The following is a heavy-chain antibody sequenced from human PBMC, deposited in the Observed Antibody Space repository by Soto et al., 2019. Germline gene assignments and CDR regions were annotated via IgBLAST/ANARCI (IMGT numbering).Heavy chain of an antibody. D-gene: IGHD6-6*01. CDR2: IIPIFGTA. J-gene: IGHJ6*02. CDR3: ARVGAARPEGMDV. Sequence: EASVKVSCKASGGTFSSYAISWVRQAPGQGLEWMGGIIPIFGTANYAQKFQGRVTITADESTSTAYMELSSLRSEDTAVYYCARVGAARPEGMDVWGQGTTVTVSS. V-gene: IGHV1-69*13. CDR1: GGTFSSYA.